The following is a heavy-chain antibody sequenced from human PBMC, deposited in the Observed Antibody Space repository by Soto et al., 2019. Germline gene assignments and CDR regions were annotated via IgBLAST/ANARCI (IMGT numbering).Heavy chain of an antibody. D-gene: IGHD2-8*01. V-gene: IGHV3-15*01. J-gene: IGHJ4*02. Sequence: EVQLVESGGGLVKPGGSLRLSCAGSGFTLTSAWMSWVRLAPGKGLEWIGRIKSQSGGGTIDYAAPVKGRFAISRDDSQNTLFLQMNSLRPEDTGVYYCTTVVLMLYGGAHSAHWGQGTLVTVSS. CDR3: TTVVLMLYGGAHSAH. CDR1: GFTLTSAW. CDR2: IKSQSGGGTI.